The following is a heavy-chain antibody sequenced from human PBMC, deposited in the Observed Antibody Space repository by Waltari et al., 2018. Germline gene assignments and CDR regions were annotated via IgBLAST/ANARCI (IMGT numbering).Heavy chain of an antibody. V-gene: IGHV3-53*01. Sequence: EVQLVESGGGLIQPGGSLRLSCAASGFTVSNNYMSWVRQAPGKGLEWVSVIYSGGITYYADSVKGRVTISRDNSKNTLYLQMNSLRAEDTAVYYCARGPSSSIGIWFDPWGQGTLVTVSS. CDR3: ARGPSSSIGIWFDP. CDR1: GFTVSNNY. D-gene: IGHD6-13*01. CDR2: IYSGGIT. J-gene: IGHJ5*02.